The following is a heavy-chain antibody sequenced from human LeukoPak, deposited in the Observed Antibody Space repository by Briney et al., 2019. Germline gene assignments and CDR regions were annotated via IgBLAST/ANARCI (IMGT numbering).Heavy chain of an antibody. D-gene: IGHD2-21*01. Sequence: SETLSLTCSVSGASMTAAYWAWIRQPPGRGLEYIGYIFHTGITKSSPSLTGRATLSLDTSKNQFSLRLTSVTAADTAIYYCARFARVPDSWGQGILVTVSS. CDR2: IFHTGIT. V-gene: IGHV4-59*01. J-gene: IGHJ4*02. CDR1: GASMTAAY. CDR3: ARFARVPDS.